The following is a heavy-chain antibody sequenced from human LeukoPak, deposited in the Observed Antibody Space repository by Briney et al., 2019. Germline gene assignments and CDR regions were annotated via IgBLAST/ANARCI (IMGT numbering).Heavy chain of an antibody. CDR1: GGSFSGYY. Sequence: PSETLSLTCAVYGGSFSGYYWSWIRQPPGKGLEWIWEINHSGSTNYNPSLKSRVTISVDTSKNQFSLKLSSVTAADTAVYYCARVSPPRGYYDYVWGSPRFDYWGQGTLVTVSS. J-gene: IGHJ4*02. V-gene: IGHV4-34*01. CDR2: INHSGST. D-gene: IGHD3-16*01. CDR3: ARVSPPRGYYDYVWGSPRFDY.